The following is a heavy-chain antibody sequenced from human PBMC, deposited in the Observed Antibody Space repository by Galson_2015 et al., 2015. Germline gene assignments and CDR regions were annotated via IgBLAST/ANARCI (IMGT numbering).Heavy chain of an antibody. V-gene: IGHV4-4*02. D-gene: IGHD2-15*01. CDR1: GGSISSSNW. Sequence: LSLTCAVSGGSISSSNWWSWVRQPPGKGLEWIGEIYHSGSTNYNPSLKSRVTISVDKSKNQFSLKLSSVTAADTAVYYCAREGYCSGGSCYNAFDIWGQGTMVTVSS. CDR3: AREGYCSGGSCYNAFDI. CDR2: IYHSGST. J-gene: IGHJ3*02.